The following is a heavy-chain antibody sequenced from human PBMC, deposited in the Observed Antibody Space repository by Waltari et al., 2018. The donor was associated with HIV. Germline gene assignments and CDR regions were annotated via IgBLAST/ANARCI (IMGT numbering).Heavy chain of an antibody. D-gene: IGHD3-9*01. CDR2: INAGNGNT. CDR1: GYTVTPYT. V-gene: IGHV1-3*01. CDR3: ARTYDILTGFGWFDP. J-gene: IGHJ5*02. Sequence: QVQLVQSGAEVKNPGASVKVSCKASGYTVTPYTIHWVRQAPGQRLERMGWINAGNGNTKYSQNFQDRVTFTRDTSASTAYMELSSLRSEDTALYYCARTYDILTGFGWFDPWGQGTLVTVSS.